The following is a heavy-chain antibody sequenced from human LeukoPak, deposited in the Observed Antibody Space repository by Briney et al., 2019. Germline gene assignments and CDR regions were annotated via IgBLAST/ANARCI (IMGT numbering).Heavy chain of an antibody. D-gene: IGHD2-15*01. CDR2: ISGYNGKT. CDR1: GYTFTNHD. V-gene: IGHV1-18*01. Sequence: ASVKVSCKASGYTFTNHDMHWVRQAPGQRLEWMGWISGYNGKTKYAQKLQDRVTMTTDTSTTTAYMELRSLTSDDTAVYYCARAGAVVDNWFDPWGQGTLVTVSS. J-gene: IGHJ5*02. CDR3: ARAGAVVDNWFDP.